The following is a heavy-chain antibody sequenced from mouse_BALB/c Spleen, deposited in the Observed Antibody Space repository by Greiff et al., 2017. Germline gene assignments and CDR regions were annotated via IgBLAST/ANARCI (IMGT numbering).Heavy chain of an antibody. CDR1: GFSLTGYG. J-gene: IGHJ2*01. V-gene: IGHV2-6-7*01. CDR3: ARGGDMVLFDY. CDR2: IWGDGST. D-gene: IGHD1-1*02. Sequence: QVQLKQSGPGLVAPSQSLSITCTVSGFSLTGYGVNWVRQPPGKGLEWLGMIWGDGSTDYNSALKSRLSISKDNSKSQVFLKMNSLQTDDTARYYCARGGDMVLFDYWGQGTTLTVSS.